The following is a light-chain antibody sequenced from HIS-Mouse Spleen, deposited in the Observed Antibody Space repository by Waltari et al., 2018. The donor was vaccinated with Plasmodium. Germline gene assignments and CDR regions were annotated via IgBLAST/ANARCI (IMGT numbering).Light chain of an antibody. CDR2: YAS. J-gene: IGKJ1*01. V-gene: IGKV6-21*01. CDR1: QRIGII. Sequence: EIVLTQSPDFPSVTPKLKVPITCRASQRIGIILHWYQQKPGQSPNLRIKYASQFPSGVPSRFSGSGSGTDFTLTINSLEAEDAATYYCHQSNSLPTFGQGTKVEIK. CDR3: HQSNSLPT.